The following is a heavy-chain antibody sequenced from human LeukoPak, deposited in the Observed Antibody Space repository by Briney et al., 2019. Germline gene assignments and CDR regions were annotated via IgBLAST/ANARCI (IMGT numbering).Heavy chain of an antibody. D-gene: IGHD6-6*01. CDR3: ATSMAGYNWSGP. Sequence: GRSLRLSCAASGFTFDDYAMHWVRQAPGKGLEWVSGISWNSGSIGYADSVKGRFTISRDNAKNTLYLQMNSLRAEDTAVYYCATSMAGYNWSGPWGQGTLVTVSS. J-gene: IGHJ5*02. CDR1: GFTFDDYA. V-gene: IGHV3-9*01. CDR2: ISWNSGSI.